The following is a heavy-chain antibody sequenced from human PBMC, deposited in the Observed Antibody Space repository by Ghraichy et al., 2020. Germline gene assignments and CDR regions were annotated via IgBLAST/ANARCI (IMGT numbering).Heavy chain of an antibody. Sequence: GGSLRLSCAASGFTFSSYSMNWVRQAPGKGLEWVSSISSSSSYIYYADSVKGRFTISRDNAKNSLYLQMNSLRAEDTAVYYCAREKVVVIIYGMDVWGQGTTVTVSS. CDR3: AREKVVVIIYGMDV. V-gene: IGHV3-21*01. CDR2: ISSSSSYI. D-gene: IGHD3-22*01. CDR1: GFTFSSYS. J-gene: IGHJ6*02.